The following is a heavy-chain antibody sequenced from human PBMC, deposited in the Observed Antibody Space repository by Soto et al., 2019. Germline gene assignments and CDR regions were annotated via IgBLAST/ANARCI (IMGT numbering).Heavy chain of an antibody. V-gene: IGHV4-4*02. D-gene: IGHD6-13*01. CDR1: GGSISSSNW. Sequence: SETLSLTCAVSGGSISSSNWWSLVRQPPGKGLEWIGEIYHSGSTNYNPSLKSRVTISVDKSKNQFSLKLSSVTAADTAMYYCARAAMGASSWPFDYWGQGTLVTVS. CDR2: IYHSGST. J-gene: IGHJ4*02. CDR3: ARAAMGASSWPFDY.